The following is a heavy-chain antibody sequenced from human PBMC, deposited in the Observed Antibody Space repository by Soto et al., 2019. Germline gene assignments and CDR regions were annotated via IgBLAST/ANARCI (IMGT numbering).Heavy chain of an antibody. Sequence: EVQLVESGGGLVQPGGSLRLSCVASGFTFSSYWRHWVRQAPGKGLVWVSSISNDGSSIYADPVKGRFTISRDNAKNTLYLQMNSRRAEDTAVYYCARLPNKSPQNWGQGTLVIVSP. CDR1: GFTFSSYW. V-gene: IGHV3-74*01. J-gene: IGHJ1*01. CDR3: ARLPNKSPQN. CDR2: ISNDGSS.